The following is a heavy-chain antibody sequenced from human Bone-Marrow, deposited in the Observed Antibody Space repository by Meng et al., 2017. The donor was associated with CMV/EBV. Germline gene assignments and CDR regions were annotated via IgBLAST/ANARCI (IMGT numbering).Heavy chain of an antibody. J-gene: IGHJ4*02. CDR2: IYSGGST. Sequence: GESLKISCAASGFTVSSNYMSWVRQAPGKGLEWVSVIYSGGSTYYADSVKGRFTISRDNSKNTLYLQMNSLRAEDTAVYYCARGSLIAQGKDYWGQGTRVTGSS. V-gene: IGHV3-66*02. CDR1: GFTVSSNY. D-gene: IGHD2-21*01. CDR3: ARGSLIAQGKDY.